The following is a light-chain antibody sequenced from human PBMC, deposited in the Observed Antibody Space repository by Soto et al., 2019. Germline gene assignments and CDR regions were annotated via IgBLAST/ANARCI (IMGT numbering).Light chain of an antibody. CDR1: QSLEYSDGNTF. CDR2: QVS. J-gene: IGKJ1*01. Sequence: DVVLTQSPLSLPVTLGQPASMSCRSSQSLEYSDGNTFLNWFHQRPGQSPRRLIYQVSNRDSGVPDRFTGSGSVTDFTLSISRVEAEDVGLYFCMQGTHWPWTFGQGTKVEI. V-gene: IGKV2-30*01. CDR3: MQGTHWPWT.